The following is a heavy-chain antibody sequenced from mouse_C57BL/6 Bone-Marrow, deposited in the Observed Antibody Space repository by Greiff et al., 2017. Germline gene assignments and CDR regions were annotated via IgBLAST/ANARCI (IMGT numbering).Heavy chain of an antibody. Sequence: VQLQQSGAELVRPGASVKLSCTASGFNIKDDYMHWVKQRPEQGLEWIGWIDPENGDTEYASKFQGKATLTADTSSNTAYLQLSSLTSEDTAVYYCTTAYYSNLDWYFDVWGTGTTVTVSS. CDR3: TTAYYSNLDWYFDV. CDR1: GFNIKDDY. V-gene: IGHV14-4*01. D-gene: IGHD2-5*01. CDR2: IDPENGDT. J-gene: IGHJ1*03.